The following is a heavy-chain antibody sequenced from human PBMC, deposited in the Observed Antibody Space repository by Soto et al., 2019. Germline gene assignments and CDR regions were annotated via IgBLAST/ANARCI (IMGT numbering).Heavy chain of an antibody. CDR3: ARDGGYGSGSYRFDY. Sequence: QVQLQESGPGLVKPAQTLSLTCTVSGGSISSGSYYWSWIRQHPGVGLEWIGYIYYSGTTNYNPSLKSRVTISVDTSKNQFFPKLSSVTAADTAVYYCARDGGYGSGSYRFDYWGQGTLITVSS. J-gene: IGHJ4*02. CDR1: GGSISSGSYY. D-gene: IGHD3-10*01. V-gene: IGHV4-31*03. CDR2: IYYSGTT.